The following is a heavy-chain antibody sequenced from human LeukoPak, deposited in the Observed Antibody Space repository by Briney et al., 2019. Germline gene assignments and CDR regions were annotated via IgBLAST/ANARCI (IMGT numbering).Heavy chain of an antibody. V-gene: IGHV3-23*01. CDR1: GFTFGDYA. CDR3: AKPQGYDSINFQH. J-gene: IGHJ1*01. Sequence: GRSLRLSCTGSGFTFGDYAMSWVRQAPGKGLEWVSAISGSGGSTYYADSVKGRFTISRDNSKNTLYLQMNSLRAEDTAVYYCAKPQGYDSINFQHWGRGTLVTVSS. D-gene: IGHD3-22*01. CDR2: ISGSGGST.